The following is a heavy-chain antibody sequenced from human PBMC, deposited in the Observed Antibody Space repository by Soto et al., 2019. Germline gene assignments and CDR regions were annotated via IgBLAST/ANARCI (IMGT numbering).Heavy chain of an antibody. CDR3: ATGAVLVPDAGLDV. CDR1: GFPFSSYA. D-gene: IGHD2-8*01. V-gene: IGHV3-23*01. J-gene: IGHJ6*02. Sequence: SLRLSCAASGFPFSSYAMSWVRQAPGKGQEGVSAMSGSGGSTDYADSEKGRCTISRDNAKNTLFLHMNSLRAEDTAVYYCATGAVLVPDAGLDVWGQGTTVTVSS. CDR2: MSGSGGST.